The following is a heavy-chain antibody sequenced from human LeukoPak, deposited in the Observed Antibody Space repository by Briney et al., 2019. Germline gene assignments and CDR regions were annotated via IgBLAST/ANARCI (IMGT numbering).Heavy chain of an antibody. CDR1: GGSLGRYY. J-gene: IGHJ4*02. D-gene: IGHD3-9*01. CDR2: IYYSGST. Sequence: SETLSLTCTVSGGSLGRYYWSWIRQPPGKGLEWIGSIYYSGSTYYNPSLKSRVTISVDTSKNQFSLKLSSVTAADTAVYYCARHRNPLRYFGDYWGQGTLVTVSS. CDR3: ARHRNPLRYFGDY. V-gene: IGHV4-39*01.